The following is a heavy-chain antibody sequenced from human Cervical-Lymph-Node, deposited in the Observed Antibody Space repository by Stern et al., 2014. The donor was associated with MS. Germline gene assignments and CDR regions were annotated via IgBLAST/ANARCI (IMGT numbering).Heavy chain of an antibody. D-gene: IGHD3-22*01. V-gene: IGHV1-46*01. CDR1: GYTFTSYY. CDR2: INPSGGST. Sequence: VQLVESGAEVKKPGASVKVSCKASGYTFTSYYMHWVRQAPGQVLEWMGIINPSGGSTSYAQKFQGRVTMTRDTSTSTVYMELSSLRSEDTAVYYCARTYYDSSGYQGENYFDYWGQGTLVTVSS. J-gene: IGHJ4*02. CDR3: ARTYYDSSGYQGENYFDY.